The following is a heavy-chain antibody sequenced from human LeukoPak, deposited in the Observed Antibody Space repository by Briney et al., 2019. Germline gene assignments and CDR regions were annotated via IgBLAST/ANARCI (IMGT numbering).Heavy chain of an antibody. V-gene: IGHV1-2*02. CDR3: ARTSIAARRADFDY. Sequence: ASVKVSCKTSGYTFTDYYIHWMRQAPGQGLEWMGWINSNSGGISYAQKFQGRVTLTRDTPARTVFMELNRLKSDDTAVYYCARTSIAARRADFDYWGQGTVVTVSS. CDR2: INSNSGGI. J-gene: IGHJ4*02. CDR1: GYTFTDYY. D-gene: IGHD6-6*01.